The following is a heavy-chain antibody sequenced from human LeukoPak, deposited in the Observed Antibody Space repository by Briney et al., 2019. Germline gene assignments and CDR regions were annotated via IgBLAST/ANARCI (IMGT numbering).Heavy chain of an antibody. CDR2: INQDGRHR. D-gene: IGHD1-26*01. V-gene: IGHV3-7*01. CDR1: GFAFSTYW. J-gene: IGHJ5*02. CDR3: ARGGRGWFDP. Sequence: GGSLRLSCVASGFAFSTYWMTWVRQAPGKGLEWVANINQDGRHRYFVNSVEGRFSISRDNAKNSLYLQIDSLRADDTAVYYCARGGRGWFDPWGREPWSPSLQ.